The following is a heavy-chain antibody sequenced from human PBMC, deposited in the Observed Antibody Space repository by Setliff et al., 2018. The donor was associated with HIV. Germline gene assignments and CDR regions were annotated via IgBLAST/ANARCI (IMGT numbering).Heavy chain of an antibody. CDR1: GYTFTTSG. CDR3: ARDIEMATIFWFDP. Sequence: ASVKVSCKTSGYTFTTSGISWVRQAPGQGLEWMGWINIYSGNTNYAQKLQGRVTMTTDTSTSTAYMELRSLRSDDTAVYYCARDIEMATIFWFDPWGQGTLVTVSS. D-gene: IGHD5-12*01. J-gene: IGHJ5*02. CDR2: INIYSGNT. V-gene: IGHV1-18*01.